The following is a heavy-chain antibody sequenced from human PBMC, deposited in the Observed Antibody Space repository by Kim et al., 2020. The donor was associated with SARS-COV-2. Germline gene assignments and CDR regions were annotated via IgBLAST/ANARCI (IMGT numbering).Heavy chain of an antibody. CDR1: GFTFSNYA. CDR2: IYSGGSGT. V-gene: IGHV3-23*03. CDR3: AKAVSTNNWYADAFDM. Sequence: GGSLRLSCAASGFTFSNYAMSWVRQASGKGLEWVSIIYSGGSGTYYADSVKGRLTISRDNSKNTLYLQMNSLRAEDTAVYYCAKAVSTNNWYADAFDMWGQGTLVAVSS. J-gene: IGHJ3*02. D-gene: IGHD1-1*01.